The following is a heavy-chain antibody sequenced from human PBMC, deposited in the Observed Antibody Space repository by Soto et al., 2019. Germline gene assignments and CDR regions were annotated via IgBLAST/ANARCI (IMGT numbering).Heavy chain of an antibody. D-gene: IGHD3-3*01. V-gene: IGHV5-51*01. CDR2: IYPGDSET. Sequence: GESLKISCKGSGYNFANYWIGWVRQMPGKGLEWMGIIYPGDSETRYSPSFQGQVTISADKSISTAYLQWSSLKATDTAMYYCARHAYDFWSGHPNPRYYYGMDVWGQGTTVTVSS. CDR3: ARHAYDFWSGHPNPRYYYGMDV. J-gene: IGHJ6*02. CDR1: GYNFANYW.